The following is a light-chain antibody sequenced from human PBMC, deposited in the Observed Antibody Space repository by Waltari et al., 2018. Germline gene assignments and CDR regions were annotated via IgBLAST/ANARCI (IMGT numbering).Light chain of an antibody. J-gene: IGKJ4*01. CDR3: QQRSNWLT. V-gene: IGKV3-11*01. CDR2: DAS. CDR1: QSVSSY. Sequence: EIVLTQSPATLSLSPGDRATLSCRASQSVSSYLAWYQPKPGQAPRLLIYDASNRATGIPARFSGSGSGTDFTLTISSLEPEDFAVYYCQQRSNWLTFGGGTKVEIK.